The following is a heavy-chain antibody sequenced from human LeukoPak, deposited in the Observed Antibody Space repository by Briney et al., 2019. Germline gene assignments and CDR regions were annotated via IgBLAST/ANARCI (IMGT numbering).Heavy chain of an antibody. Sequence: GRSLRLSCAASGFTFSSFAMHWVRQAPGKGLEWVAVISYDGSNKYYADSVKGRFTISRDNSKNTLYLQMNSLRAEDTAVYYCARGLDYWGQGTLVTVSS. CDR1: GFTFSSFA. CDR2: ISYDGSNK. CDR3: ARGLDY. J-gene: IGHJ4*02. V-gene: IGHV3-30-3*01.